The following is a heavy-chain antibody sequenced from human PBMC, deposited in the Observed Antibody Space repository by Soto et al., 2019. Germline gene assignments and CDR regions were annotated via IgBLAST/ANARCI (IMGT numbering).Heavy chain of an antibody. V-gene: IGHV5-10-1*01. CDR3: ATTISGVVPLSY. CDR1: GYSFTSYW. Sequence: GESLKISCKGSGYSFTSYWISWVRQMPGKGLEWMGRIDPSDSYTNYSPSFQGHVTISADKSISTAYLQWSSLKASDTAMYYCATTISGVVPLSYWGQGTQVTVYS. D-gene: IGHD3-3*01. J-gene: IGHJ4*02. CDR2: IDPSDSYT.